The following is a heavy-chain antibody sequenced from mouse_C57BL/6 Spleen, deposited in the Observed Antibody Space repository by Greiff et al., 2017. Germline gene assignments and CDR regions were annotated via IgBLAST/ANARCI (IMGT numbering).Heavy chain of an antibody. J-gene: IGHJ1*03. D-gene: IGHD2-5*01. CDR2: ISGGGGNT. CDR3: ARRDYSNYGYFDV. V-gene: IGHV5-9*01. CDR1: GFTFSSYT. Sequence: EVKVEESGGGLVKPGGSLKLSCAASGFTFSSYTMSWVRQTPEKRLEWVATISGGGGNTYYPDSVKGRFTISRDNAKNTLYLQMSSLRSEDTALYYCARRDYSNYGYFDVWGTGTTVTVSS.